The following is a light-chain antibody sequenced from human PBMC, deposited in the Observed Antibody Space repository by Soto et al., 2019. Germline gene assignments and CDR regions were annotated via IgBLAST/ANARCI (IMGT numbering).Light chain of an antibody. CDR1: SSDVGGSNF. J-gene: IGLJ1*01. CDR2: DVA. V-gene: IGLV2-14*03. Sequence: QSALTQPASVSDSPGQSITISCTGTSSDVGGSNFVSWYQQHPGKPPKLIIYDVANRPSGVSNRFSGSKSSSTASLIISRLQTEDEADYYCVSYTSSTTHVFGTGTKLTVL. CDR3: VSYTSSTTHV.